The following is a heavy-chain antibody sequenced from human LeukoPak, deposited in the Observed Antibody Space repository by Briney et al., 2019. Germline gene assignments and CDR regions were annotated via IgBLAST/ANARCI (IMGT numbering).Heavy chain of an antibody. CDR2: TRNKPNSYTT. CDR1: GLTFSDHY. V-gene: IGHV3-72*01. CDR3: ATHAGMAAAGRVFDY. D-gene: IGHD6-13*01. J-gene: IGHJ4*02. Sequence: GGPLRLSCAASGLTFSDHYMEWVRQAPGKGLEWIGRTRNKPNSYTTEYAASVKGRFTISRDDSRNSLYLQMNSLKTEDTAVYYCATHAGMAAAGRVFDYWGRGTLVTVSS.